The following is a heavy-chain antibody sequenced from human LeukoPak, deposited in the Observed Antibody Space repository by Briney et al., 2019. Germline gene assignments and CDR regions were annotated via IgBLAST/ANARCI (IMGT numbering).Heavy chain of an antibody. V-gene: IGHV4-34*01. CDR2: INHSGST. D-gene: IGHD3-22*01. Sequence: EASETLSLTCAVYGGSFSGYYWSWIRQPPGKGLEWIGEINHSGSTNYNPSLKSRVTISVDTSKNQFSLKLSSATAADTAVYYCASYDSSGYRFDYWGQGTLVTVSS. CDR3: ASYDSSGYRFDY. CDR1: GGSFSGYY. J-gene: IGHJ4*02.